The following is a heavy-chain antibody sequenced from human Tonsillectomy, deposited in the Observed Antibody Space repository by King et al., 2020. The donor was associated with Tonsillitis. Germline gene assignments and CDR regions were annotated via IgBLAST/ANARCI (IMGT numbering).Heavy chain of an antibody. CDR2: ISSGGDTT. V-gene: IGHV3-23*04. CDR1: GFTFRSYA. D-gene: IGHD1-26*01. J-gene: IGHJ4*02. Sequence: VQLVESGGGLVQPGGSLRLSCAASGFTFRSYAMSWVRQTPGKGLEWVSAISSGGDTTYYADSVAGRFSISRENSQNRLYLQKTSLRDEDPAVYYCAKESEYGRSRKYYFDYWGQGTLVTVSS. CDR3: AKESEYGRSRKYYFDY.